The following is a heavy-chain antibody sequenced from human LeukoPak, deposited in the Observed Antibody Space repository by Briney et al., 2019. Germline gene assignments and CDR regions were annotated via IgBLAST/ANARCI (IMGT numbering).Heavy chain of an antibody. D-gene: IGHD4-11*01. J-gene: IGHJ6*04. Sequence: PGGSLRLSCAASGFTFSSYSMNWVRQAPGKGLEWVSSISSSSSYIYYADSVKGRFTISRDNAKNSLYLQMNSLRAEDTAVYYCARDWGTVTTYDELYGMDVWGKGTTVTVSS. CDR3: ARDWGTVTTYDELYGMDV. CDR1: GFTFSSYS. V-gene: IGHV3-21*01. CDR2: ISSSSSYI.